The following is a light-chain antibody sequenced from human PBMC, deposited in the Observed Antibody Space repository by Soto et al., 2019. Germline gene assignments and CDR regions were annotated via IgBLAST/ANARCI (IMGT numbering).Light chain of an antibody. CDR1: SSDVGGYNY. J-gene: IGLJ2*01. Sequence: QSALTQPASVSGSPGQSITISCTGTSSDVGGYNYVSWYQQHPGKAPKLMIYDVSNRPSGVSNRFSGSKSGNTASLTISGRQAEDEADYYCSSYTSSNTLVFGGGTKVTVL. V-gene: IGLV2-14*01. CDR3: SSYTSSNTLV. CDR2: DVS.